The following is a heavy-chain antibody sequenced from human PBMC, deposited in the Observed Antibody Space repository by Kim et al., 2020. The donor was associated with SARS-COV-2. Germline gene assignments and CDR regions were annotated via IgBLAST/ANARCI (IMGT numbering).Heavy chain of an antibody. V-gene: IGHV4-31*03. CDR2: IYYSGST. CDR1: GGSISSGGYY. D-gene: IGHD2-15*01. Sequence: SETLSLTCTVSGGSISSGGYYWSWIRQHPGKGLEWIGYIYYSGSTYYNPSLKSRVTISVDTSKNQFSLKLSSVTAADTAVYYCARAHRGFSGNRFDLWGRGTLVTVSS. J-gene: IGHJ2*01. CDR3: ARAHRGFSGNRFDL.